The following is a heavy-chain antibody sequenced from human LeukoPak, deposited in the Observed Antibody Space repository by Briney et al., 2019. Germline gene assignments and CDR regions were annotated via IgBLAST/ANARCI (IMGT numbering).Heavy chain of an antibody. J-gene: IGHJ4*02. CDR3: ARDYMHAFDN. CDR2: IGIDSGNT. CDR1: GFTYSDYS. Sequence: GGPLRLSCAASGFTYSDYSMNWPRQAPGEGRVGGSHIGIDSGNTNYADSVKGRFTISGDKRKNTLYLQMNSLRVEDTAVYFCARDYMHAFDNWGQGTLVTVSS. V-gene: IGHV3-48*01.